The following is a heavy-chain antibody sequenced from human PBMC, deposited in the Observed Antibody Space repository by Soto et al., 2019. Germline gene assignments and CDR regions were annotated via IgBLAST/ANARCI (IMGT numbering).Heavy chain of an antibody. J-gene: IGHJ5*02. V-gene: IGHV4-59*08. CDR2: IYYSGST. Sequence: SETLSLTCTVSGGSISSYYWSWIRQPPGKGLEWIGYIYYSGSTNYNPSLKSRVTISVDTSKNQFSLKLSSVTAADTAVYYCGRLSLVRGYCSSTSCYEWFDPWGQGTLVTVSS. D-gene: IGHD2-2*01. CDR3: GRLSLVRGYCSSTSCYEWFDP. CDR1: GGSISSYY.